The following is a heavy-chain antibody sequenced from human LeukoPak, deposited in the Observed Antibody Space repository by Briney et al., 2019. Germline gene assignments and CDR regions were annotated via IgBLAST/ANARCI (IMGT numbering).Heavy chain of an antibody. J-gene: IGHJ4*02. Sequence: GGSLRLSCAASGFTVSSIYMSWVRQAPGEGLEWVSLIYIGGSTFYADSVKGRFTISRDNSKNTLYLQMNRLRAEDTAVYYCARENYFGSGTYFDYWGQGTLVTVSS. CDR2: IYIGGST. CDR1: GFTVSSIY. CDR3: ARENYFGSGTYFDY. D-gene: IGHD3-10*01. V-gene: IGHV3-53*01.